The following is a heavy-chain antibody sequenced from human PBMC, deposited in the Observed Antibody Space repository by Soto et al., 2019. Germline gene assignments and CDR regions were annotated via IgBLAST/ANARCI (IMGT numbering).Heavy chain of an antibody. V-gene: IGHV4-34*01. CDR2: INHSGST. D-gene: IGHD2-2*01. Sequence: SETLSLTCAVYGGSFSGYYWSWIRQPPGKGLEWIGEINHSGSTNYNPSLKSRVTISVDTSKNQFSLKLSSVTAADTAVYYCARREPVGVPAAPDAFDIWGQGTMVTVSS. CDR1: GGSFSGYY. J-gene: IGHJ3*02. CDR3: ARREPVGVPAAPDAFDI.